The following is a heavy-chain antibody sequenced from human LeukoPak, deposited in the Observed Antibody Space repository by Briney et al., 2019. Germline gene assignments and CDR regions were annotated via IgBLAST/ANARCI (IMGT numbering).Heavy chain of an antibody. CDR1: GGSISSYY. CDR2: IYYSGST. CDR3: AGGAGPFDY. Sequence: SETLSLTCTVSGGSISSYYWSWLRQPPGKGLEWIGYIYYSGSTNYNPSLKSRVTISVDTSKNQFSLKLSSVTAADTAVYYCAGGAGPFDYWGQGTLVTVSS. D-gene: IGHD6-19*01. J-gene: IGHJ4*02. V-gene: IGHV4-59*12.